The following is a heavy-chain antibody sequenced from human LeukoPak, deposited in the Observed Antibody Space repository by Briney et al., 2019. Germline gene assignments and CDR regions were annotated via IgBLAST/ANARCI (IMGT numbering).Heavy chain of an antibody. CDR3: ARVPGEYYDILTGRYYFDY. D-gene: IGHD3-9*01. CDR1: GFTFSSHW. Sequence: GGSLRLSCAASGFTFSSHWMSWVRQAPGKGLEWVANIKQDGSEKYYVDSVKGRFTISRDNAKNSLYLQMNSLRAEDTAVYYCARVPGEYYDILTGRYYFDYWGQGTLVTVSS. J-gene: IGHJ4*02. CDR2: IKQDGSEK. V-gene: IGHV3-7*01.